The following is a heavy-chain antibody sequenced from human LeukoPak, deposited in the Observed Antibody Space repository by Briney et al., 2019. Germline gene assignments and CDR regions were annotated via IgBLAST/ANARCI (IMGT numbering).Heavy chain of an antibody. J-gene: IGHJ3*02. CDR1: GFTFRSYD. CDR3: VRGGIQVSGIDAFDI. D-gene: IGHD5/OR15-5a*01. CDR2: IGIAGDT. Sequence: GSLRLSCAASGFTFRSYDMHWVRQTPGRGLEWVSAIGIAGDTHYPDSVKGRFTISRENAKNSMYLQMNSLKDGDTAVYYCVRGGIQVSGIDAFDIWGQGTMVTVSS. V-gene: IGHV3-13*01.